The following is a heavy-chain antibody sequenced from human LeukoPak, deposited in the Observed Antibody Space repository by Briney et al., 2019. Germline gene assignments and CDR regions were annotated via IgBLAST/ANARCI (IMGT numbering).Heavy chain of an antibody. Sequence: SETLSLTCTVSGGSISSSSYYWGWIRQPPGKGLEWIGRIYSSGSTYYNPSLKSRVTISVDTSKNQFSLKLSSVTAADTAVYYCARRGEQQLVTRDYYYYYYMDVWGKGTTVTISS. CDR2: IYSSGST. D-gene: IGHD6-13*01. J-gene: IGHJ6*03. CDR1: GGSISSSSYY. CDR3: ARRGEQQLVTRDYYYYYYMDV. V-gene: IGHV4-39*07.